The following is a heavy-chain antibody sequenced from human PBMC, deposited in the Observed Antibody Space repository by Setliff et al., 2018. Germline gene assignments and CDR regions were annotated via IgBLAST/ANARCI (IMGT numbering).Heavy chain of an antibody. CDR2: IYYSGNSNYDT. V-gene: IGHV4-59*08. J-gene: IGHJ4*02. CDR1: GGSISNYY. D-gene: IGHD6-19*01. Sequence: SETLSLTCTVSGGSISNYYWSWIRQPPGKGLEWIGYIYYSGNSNYDTNYNPSLKSRVTILSDTSKNQFSLKLSSVTAADTAVYYCARHGGYSSGYYGYWGRGTLVTVSS. CDR3: ARHGGYSSGYYGY.